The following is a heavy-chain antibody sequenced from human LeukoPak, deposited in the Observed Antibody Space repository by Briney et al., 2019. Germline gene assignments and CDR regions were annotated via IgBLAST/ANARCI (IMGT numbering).Heavy chain of an antibody. V-gene: IGHV5-51*01. CDR3: ARVDYSNSENWFDP. Sequence: GESLKISCKGSGYSFTSYWIGWVRQMPGKGLEWMWIIYHGDSDTSYSPSFQGQVTISADKSNSTASLQWSSLNAADTAMYYCARVDYSNSENWFDPWGQGTLVTVSS. CDR1: GYSFTSYW. CDR2: IYHGDSDT. D-gene: IGHD4-11*01. J-gene: IGHJ5*02.